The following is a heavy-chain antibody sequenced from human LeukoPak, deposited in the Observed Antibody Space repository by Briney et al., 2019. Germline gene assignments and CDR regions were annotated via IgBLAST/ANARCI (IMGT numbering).Heavy chain of an antibody. J-gene: IGHJ4*02. CDR3: AKDGGLWVSAHWGDS. D-gene: IGHD7-27*01. V-gene: IGHV3-33*06. CDR2: IWYDGSNK. CDR1: GFTFSSYG. Sequence: GGSLRLSCAASGFTFSSYGMHWVRQAPGKGLEWVAVIWYDGSNKYYADSVKGRFTISRDNSKNTLFLQMNSLRAEDTAVYYCAKDGGLWVSAHWGDSWGRGTLVTVSS.